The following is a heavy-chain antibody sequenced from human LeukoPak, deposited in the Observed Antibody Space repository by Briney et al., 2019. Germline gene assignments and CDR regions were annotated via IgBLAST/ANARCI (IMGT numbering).Heavy chain of an antibody. J-gene: IGHJ5*02. CDR1: GYTFTSYD. D-gene: IGHD6-13*01. CDR2: MNPNSGNT. CDR3: ARSIEAAGMGWFDP. V-gene: IGHV1-8*01. Sequence: ASVKVSCKASGYTFTSYDINWVRQATGQGLEWMGWMNPNSGNTGYAQKFQGRVTMTRNTSISTAYMELSSLRSEDTAVYYCARSIEAAGMGWFDPWGQGTLVTVSS.